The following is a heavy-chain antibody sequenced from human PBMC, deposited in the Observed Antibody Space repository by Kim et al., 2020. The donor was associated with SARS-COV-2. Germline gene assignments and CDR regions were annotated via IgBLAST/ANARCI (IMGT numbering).Heavy chain of an antibody. J-gene: IGHJ4*02. CDR2: ISSVGNT. D-gene: IGHD2-15*01. CDR1: GFTFSTYA. V-gene: IGHV3-23*01. Sequence: GGSLRLSCAASGFTFSTYAMTWVRQAPGKGLEWVSTISSVGNTYYAGSVKGRFTISRDNSKSTLYLQMSSLGVEDTAVYYCAKNNDDTCYSSFDYWGQGTLATVSS. CDR3: AKNNDDTCYSSFDY.